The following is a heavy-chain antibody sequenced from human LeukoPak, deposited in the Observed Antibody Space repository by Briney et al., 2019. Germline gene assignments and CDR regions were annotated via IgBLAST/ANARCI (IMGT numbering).Heavy chain of an antibody. CDR2: ISYDGSNK. D-gene: IGHD3-10*01. J-gene: IGHJ6*02. Sequence: GGSLRLSCAASGFTFSSYGMHWVRQAPGKGLEWVAVISYDGSNKYYADSVKGRFTISSDNSKNTLYLQMNSLRAEDTAVYYCAKELLWFGELLSCGMDVWGQGTTVTVSS. CDR3: AKELLWFGELLSCGMDV. V-gene: IGHV3-30*18. CDR1: GFTFSSYG.